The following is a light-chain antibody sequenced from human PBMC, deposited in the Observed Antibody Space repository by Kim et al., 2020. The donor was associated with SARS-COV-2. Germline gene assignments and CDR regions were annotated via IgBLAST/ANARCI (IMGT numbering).Light chain of an antibody. V-gene: IGLV1-40*01. CDR3: QSYDTLTGLWL. CDR1: SSDIGAGLD. J-gene: IGLJ3*02. Sequence: QRITNSGTGSSSDIGAGLDVHWYQQIPGTAPKLVIYGNTKRPTGVPDRFSGSKSDTSASLGIAGLQPEDEGDYYCQSYDTLTGLWLFGGGTQLTVL. CDR2: GNT.